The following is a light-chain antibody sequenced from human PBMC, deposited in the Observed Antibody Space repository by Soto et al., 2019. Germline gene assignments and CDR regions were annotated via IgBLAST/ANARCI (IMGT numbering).Light chain of an antibody. CDR3: SSYAASSNV. Sequence: HSVLTQPPSASGSPGQSVGISCTGTNSDIGNYNFVSWYQQHPGKAPKLMIYEVNKRPSGVPDRFSGSKSGNTASLTVSGLQPEDEADYYCSSYAASSNVFGTGTKV. J-gene: IGLJ1*01. CDR2: EVN. V-gene: IGLV2-8*01. CDR1: NSDIGNYNF.